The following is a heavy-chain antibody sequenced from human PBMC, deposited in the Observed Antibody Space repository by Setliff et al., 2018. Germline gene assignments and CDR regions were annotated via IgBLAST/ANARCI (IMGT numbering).Heavy chain of an antibody. Sequence: PGGSLRLSCAASGFTFSSYRMHWVRQAPGKGLEWVAVIWDDGGNKYHADSVKGRFTISRDNAKNSLYLQMSSLRAADTAVYYCVKGTNVVMVYTGFDHWGQGTLVTVSS. CDR1: GFTFSSYR. V-gene: IGHV3-33*03. CDR2: IWDDGGNK. J-gene: IGHJ4*01. CDR3: VKGTNVVMVYTGFDH. D-gene: IGHD2-8*01.